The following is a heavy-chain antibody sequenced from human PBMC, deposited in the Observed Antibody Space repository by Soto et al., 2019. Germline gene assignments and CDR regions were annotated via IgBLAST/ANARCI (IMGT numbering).Heavy chain of an antibody. CDR2: ISYDGSNK. CDR1: GFTFSSYG. V-gene: IGHV3-30*18. D-gene: IGHD3-16*01. J-gene: IGHJ6*01. Sequence: GGSLRLSCAASGFTFSSYGMHWGLQAPGKGLEWVAVISYDGSNKYYADSVKGRFTISRDNSKNTLYLQMNSLRAEDTAVYYCAKDYDYVWGRVVPPIKYYGMEVWGQGTTVNVAS. CDR3: AKDYDYVWGRVVPPIKYYGMEV.